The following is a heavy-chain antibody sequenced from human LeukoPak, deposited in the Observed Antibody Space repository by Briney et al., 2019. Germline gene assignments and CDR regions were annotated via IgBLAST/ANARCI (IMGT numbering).Heavy chain of an antibody. D-gene: IGHD3-3*01. V-gene: IGHV1-18*01. Sequence: ASVRVSCKASGYTFTSYGISWVRQAPGQGLEWMGWISAYIGNTNYAQKLQGRVTMTTDTSTSTAYMELRSLRSDDTAVYYCARGLLRFLEWLMGRYYYYGMDVWGQGTTVTVSS. J-gene: IGHJ6*02. CDR2: ISAYIGNT. CDR1: GYTFTSYG. CDR3: ARGLLRFLEWLMGRYYYYGMDV.